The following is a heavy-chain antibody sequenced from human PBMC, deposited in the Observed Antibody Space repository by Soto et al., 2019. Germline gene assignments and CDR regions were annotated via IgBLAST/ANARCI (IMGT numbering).Heavy chain of an antibody. CDR2: IIPIFGTA. CDR1: GGTFSSYA. V-gene: IGHV1-69*01. J-gene: IGHJ4*02. Sequence: QVPLVQSGAEVKKPGSSVKVSCKASGGTFSSYAISWVRQAPGQGLEWLGGIIPIFGTANYAQKFQGRVTITADEATSTAYMELSSLRSEDTAVYYCARESRDDVWGSYRTFDYWGQGTLVTVSS. D-gene: IGHD3-16*02. CDR3: ARESRDDVWGSYRTFDY.